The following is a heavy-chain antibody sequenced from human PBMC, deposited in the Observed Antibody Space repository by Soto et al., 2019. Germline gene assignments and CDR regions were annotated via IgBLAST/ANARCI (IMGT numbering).Heavy chain of an antibody. CDR1: GGSISSYY. CDR2: IYYSGST. V-gene: IGHV4-59*01. Sequence: QVQLQESGPGLVKPSETLSLTCTVSGGSISSYYWSWIRQPTGKGLEWIGYIYYSGSTNYNPSLKSRVTISLDTSNKQCFLKLSSVTAADTSVYYCERCTESSDHYYYGHVFQHWGQCTLVTVSA. CDR3: ERCTESSDHYYYGHVFQH. D-gene: IGHD3-22*01. J-gene: IGHJ1*01.